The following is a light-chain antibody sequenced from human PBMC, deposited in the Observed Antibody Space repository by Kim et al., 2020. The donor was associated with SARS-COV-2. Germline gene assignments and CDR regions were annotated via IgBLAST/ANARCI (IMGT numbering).Light chain of an antibody. V-gene: IGKV3-20*01. CDR2: GAS. CDR1: QSLSSSY. J-gene: IGKJ2*01. CDR3: QQYVGSPQT. Sequence: PGERATLSCRASQSLSSSYLAWYQQKPGQAPRLLIYGASSRATGIPDRFSGSGSGTDFTLTISRLEPEDFAVYYCQQYVGSPQTFGQGTKLE.